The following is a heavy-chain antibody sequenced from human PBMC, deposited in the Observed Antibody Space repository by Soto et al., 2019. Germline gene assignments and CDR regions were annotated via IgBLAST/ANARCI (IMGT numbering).Heavy chain of an antibody. V-gene: IGHV3-30*18. Sequence: QVQLVESGGGVVQPGRSLRLSCAASGFTFSNYGMHWVRQAPGKGLEWVAAISYDGTNKYYADSVKGRFTISRNNSEHTLYLQMHSLRTEDTAIFYCAKDAHIRDGDCSVADYWGQGTLVTVSS. D-gene: IGHD2-21*02. CDR2: ISYDGTNK. CDR1: GFTFSNYG. J-gene: IGHJ4*02. CDR3: AKDAHIRDGDCSVADY.